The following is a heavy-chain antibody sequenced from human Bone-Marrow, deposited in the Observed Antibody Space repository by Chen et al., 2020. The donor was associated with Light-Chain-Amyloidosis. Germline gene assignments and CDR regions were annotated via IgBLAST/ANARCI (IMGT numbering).Heavy chain of an antibody. Sequence: VESGEGVVQPGRSLRLSCAASGFTFSSYAMYWVRQAPGKGLEWLAFISYDGSRVSYAGSLKGRFTISRDQSKRKLYLQMNSLGPEDTALYYCARERDGRGLDYWGQGTLVSVST. D-gene: IGHD3-10*01. CDR3: ARERDGRGLDY. V-gene: IGHV3-30*03. CDR1: GFTFSSYA. CDR2: ISYDGSRV. J-gene: IGHJ4*02.